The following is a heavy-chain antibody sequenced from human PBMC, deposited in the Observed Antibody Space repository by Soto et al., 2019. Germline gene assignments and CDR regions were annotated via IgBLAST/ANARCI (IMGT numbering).Heavy chain of an antibody. CDR1: GGTFSSYA. J-gene: IGHJ4*02. CDR3: ARRITIFGVVISSYYFDY. CDR2: IIPIFGTA. V-gene: IGHV1-69*06. Sequence: SVKVSCKASGGTFSSYAISWVRQAPGQGLEWMGGIIPIFGTANYAQKFQGRVTITADKSTSTAYMELSSLRSEDTAVYYCARRITIFGVVISSYYFDYWGEGTLVTVSS. D-gene: IGHD3-3*01.